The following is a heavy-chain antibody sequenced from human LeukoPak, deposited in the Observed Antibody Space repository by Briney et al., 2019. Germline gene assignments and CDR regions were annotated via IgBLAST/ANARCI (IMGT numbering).Heavy chain of an antibody. CDR3: ARGQFEPWLVRGSLYHFEF. Sequence: ASVKVSCKASGYTFTSYDINWVRQATGQGLEWMGWMNPNSGNTGYAQKFQGRVTMTRNTSISTAYMELSSLRSEDTAVYYFARGQFEPWLVRGSLYHFEFRGQGTLVTVSS. CDR2: MNPNSGNT. CDR1: GYTFTSYD. J-gene: IGHJ4*02. D-gene: IGHD6-19*01. V-gene: IGHV1-8*01.